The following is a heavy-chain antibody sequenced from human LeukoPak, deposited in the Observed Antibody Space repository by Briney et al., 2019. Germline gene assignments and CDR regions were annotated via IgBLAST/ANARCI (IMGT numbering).Heavy chain of an antibody. Sequence: GGSLRLSCAASGFTFSSYAMSWVRQAPGKGLEWVSVIYSGGSTYYADSVKGRFIISRDNSKNTLYLQMNSLRAEDTAVYYCARDSPHVSSNWGMDVWGQGATVTVSS. CDR1: GFTFSSYA. D-gene: IGHD6-13*01. J-gene: IGHJ6*02. CDR2: IYSGGST. CDR3: ARDSPHVSSNWGMDV. V-gene: IGHV3-53*01.